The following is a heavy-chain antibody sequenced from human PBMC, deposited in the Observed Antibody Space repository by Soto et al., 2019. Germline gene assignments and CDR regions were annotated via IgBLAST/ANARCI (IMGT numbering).Heavy chain of an antibody. CDR1: GGTFSTYA. V-gene: IGHV1-69*01. J-gene: IGHJ4*01. D-gene: IGHD6-19*01. CDR2: IIPLFGTA. CDR3: ARPKGTYSSGYYYFYF. Sequence: QVQLEQSGGEVKQPGSSVRVSCKTSGGTFSTYAINWVRQAPGQGLEWMGAIIPLFGTADYSQKFQGRVTITADQSTSTAYMELSSLRFDDTAVYFCARPKGTYSSGYYYFYFWGHGTLVTVSS.